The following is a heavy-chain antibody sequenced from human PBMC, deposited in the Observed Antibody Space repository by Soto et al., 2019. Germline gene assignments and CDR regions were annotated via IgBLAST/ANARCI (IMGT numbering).Heavy chain of an antibody. CDR3: ARDKNSSSEDAFDI. CDR1: GGSISSGGYY. J-gene: IGHJ3*02. D-gene: IGHD6-13*01. V-gene: IGHV4-31*03. Sequence: PSETLSLTCTVSGGSISSGGYYWSWIRQHPGKGLEWIGYIYYSGSTYYNPSLKSRVTISVDTSKNQFSLKLSSVTAADTAVYYCARDKNSSSEDAFDIWGQGTVVTVSS. CDR2: IYYSGST.